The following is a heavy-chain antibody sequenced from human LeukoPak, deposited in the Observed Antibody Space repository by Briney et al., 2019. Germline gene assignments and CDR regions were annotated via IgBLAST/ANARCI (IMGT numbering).Heavy chain of an antibody. CDR1: GYSFTNYG. D-gene: IGHD4-17*01. CDR2: IGAYNGNT. J-gene: IGHJ4*02. CDR3: ARPTTVTGFDF. Sequence: ASVRVSCKASGYSFTNYGISWVRQAPGQGLEWMGWIGAYNGNTDYAQKFQGRVTMTMDTTTSTAYMHLRSLRSDDTAVYYCARPTTVTGFDFWGQGTLVTVSS. V-gene: IGHV1-18*01.